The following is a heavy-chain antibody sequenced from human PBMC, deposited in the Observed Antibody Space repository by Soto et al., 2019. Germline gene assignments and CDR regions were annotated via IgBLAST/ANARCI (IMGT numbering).Heavy chain of an antibody. CDR3: AKGSGPGDPAY. CDR1: GFTFSSYV. Sequence: PGGSLTLSCPASGFTFSSYVMSWVRQAPGKGLEWVSATSGSGGSTYYAVSVKGPFTIARDTSKNTLDLQMNSLRAEDTAVYDCAKGSGPGDPAYWGQGTLVTVSS. J-gene: IGHJ4*02. D-gene: IGHD7-27*01. CDR2: TSGSGGST. V-gene: IGHV3-23*01.